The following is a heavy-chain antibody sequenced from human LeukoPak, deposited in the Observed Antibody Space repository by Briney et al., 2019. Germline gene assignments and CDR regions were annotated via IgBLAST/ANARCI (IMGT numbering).Heavy chain of an antibody. CDR2: IYYSGST. V-gene: IGHV4-39*01. D-gene: IGHD6-19*01. CDR1: GGSISSSSYY. Sequence: SETLSLTCTVSGGSISSSSYYWGWIRQPPGKGLEWIGSIYYSGSTYYNPSLKSRVTISVDTSKNQFSLKLSSVTAADTAVYYCARGVAGRRNSARFEYYYYMDVWGKGTTVTISS. J-gene: IGHJ6*03. CDR3: ARGVAGRRNSARFEYYYYMDV.